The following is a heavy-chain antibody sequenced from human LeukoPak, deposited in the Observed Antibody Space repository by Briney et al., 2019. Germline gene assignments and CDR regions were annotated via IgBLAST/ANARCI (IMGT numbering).Heavy chain of an antibody. Sequence: SGGSLRLSCAVSGFTFTSYWMLWVRQVPGKGLVWVSHINTAGSRIHYAESVKGRFTISRDNTRNTLYLQMNSLTAEDTAVYYCARDVGGGDDYWGQGTLVTVSS. J-gene: IGHJ4*02. CDR2: INTAGSRI. D-gene: IGHD3-10*01. CDR1: GFTFTSYW. V-gene: IGHV3-74*01. CDR3: ARDVGGGDDY.